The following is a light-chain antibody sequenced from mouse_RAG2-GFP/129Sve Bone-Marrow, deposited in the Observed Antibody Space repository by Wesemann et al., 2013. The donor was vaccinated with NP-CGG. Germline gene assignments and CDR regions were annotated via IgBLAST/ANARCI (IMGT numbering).Light chain of an antibody. J-gene: IGKJ5*01. Sequence: NVLTQSPAIMACLSGGEGHHDLQCQLKCKFQLLALVPAEVQALTPKLWIYGTSNLASGVPARFSGSGAGISYSLTISSMEAENDATYYCQQWSGYPLLTFGAGTKLELK. CDR1: KCKFQL. V-gene: IGKV4-51*01. CDR2: GTS. CDR3: QQWSGYPLLT.